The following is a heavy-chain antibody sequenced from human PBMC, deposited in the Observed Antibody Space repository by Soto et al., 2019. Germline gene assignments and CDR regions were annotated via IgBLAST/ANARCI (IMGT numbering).Heavy chain of an antibody. CDR2: IKSKTDGGTT. CDR3: TTTYYYGSGSYYYYYYGMDV. CDR1: GFTFSNVW. Sequence: GGSLRLSCAASGFTFSNVWMNWVRQAPGKGLEWVGRIKSKTDGGTTDYAAPVKGRFTISRDDSKNTLYLQMNSLKTEDTAVYYCTTTYYYGSGSYYYYYYGMDVWGQGTTVTVSS. D-gene: IGHD3-10*01. J-gene: IGHJ6*02. V-gene: IGHV3-15*07.